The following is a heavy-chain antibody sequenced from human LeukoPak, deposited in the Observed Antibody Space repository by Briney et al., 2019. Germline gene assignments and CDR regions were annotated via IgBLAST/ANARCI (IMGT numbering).Heavy chain of an antibody. V-gene: IGHV4-59*01. J-gene: IGHJ4*02. CDR2: IYYSGST. Sequence: SETLSLTCTVSGGSISSYYWSWIRQPPGKGLEWIGYIYYSGSTNYNPSLKSRVTISVDTSKNQFSLKLSSVTAADTAVYYCAGGWYLHYYFAYLGQGTLVTVSS. CDR3: AGGWYLHYYFAY. D-gene: IGHD6-19*01. CDR1: GGSISSYY.